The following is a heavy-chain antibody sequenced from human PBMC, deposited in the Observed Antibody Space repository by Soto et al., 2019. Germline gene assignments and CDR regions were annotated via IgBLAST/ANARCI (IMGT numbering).Heavy chain of an antibody. J-gene: IGHJ4*02. CDR2: ISAYNGNT. CDR3: ARVRDVVVVASTQPFDY. V-gene: IGHV1-18*04. D-gene: IGHD2-15*01. Sequence: ASVKVSCKASGYTFTSYGISWVGQAPGQGLEWMGWISAYNGNTNYAQKLQGRVTMTTDTSTSTAYMKMRSLRSDDTAVYYCARVRDVVVVASTQPFDYWGQGTLVTVSS. CDR1: GYTFTSYG.